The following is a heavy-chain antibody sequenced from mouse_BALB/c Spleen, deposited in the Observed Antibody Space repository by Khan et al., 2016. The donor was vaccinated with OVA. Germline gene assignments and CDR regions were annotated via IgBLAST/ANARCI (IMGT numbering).Heavy chain of an antibody. V-gene: IGHV3-2*02. CDR2: ISYSGST. Sequence: VQLKESGPGLVKPSQSLSLTCTVTGYSITSGYGWNWIRQFPGNKLEWMGYISYSGSTNYNPTLKSRISITRDTYKNQFFLQLNSVTTEDTATYYCARTARIKYWCQGTTLTVSS. D-gene: IGHD1-2*01. CDR3: ARTARIKY. CDR1: GYSITSGYG. J-gene: IGHJ2*01.